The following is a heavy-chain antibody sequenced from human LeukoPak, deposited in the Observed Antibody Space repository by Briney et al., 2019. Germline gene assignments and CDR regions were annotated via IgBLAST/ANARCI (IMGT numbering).Heavy chain of an antibody. Sequence: GGSLRLSCAASGFTLSNYGMSWVRQAPGKGLEWVAGISGSGGSTKYADSVKGRFTISRDYPKNTLYLQMNSLRAEDTAVYFCAKRGVVSRVILVGFHKEAYYFDSWGQGALVTVSS. CDR3: AKRGVVSRVILVGFHKEAYYFDS. J-gene: IGHJ4*02. V-gene: IGHV3-23*01. D-gene: IGHD3-22*01. CDR1: GFTLSNYG. CDR2: ISGSGGST.